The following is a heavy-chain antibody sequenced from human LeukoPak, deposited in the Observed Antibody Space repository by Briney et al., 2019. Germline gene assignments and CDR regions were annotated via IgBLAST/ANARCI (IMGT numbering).Heavy chain of an antibody. Sequence: GSLRLSCAASGFRFSDFYMSWIRQAPGQGPEWVAYISGSGRKTNHADSVQGRFTISRDNVKNSLFLDMKSLRVEDTALYYCARDRVAGTFDLWGQGTQLTVSS. J-gene: IGHJ4*02. CDR1: GFRFSDFY. V-gene: IGHV3-11*01. CDR3: ARDRVAGTFDL. CDR2: ISGSGRKT. D-gene: IGHD6-19*01.